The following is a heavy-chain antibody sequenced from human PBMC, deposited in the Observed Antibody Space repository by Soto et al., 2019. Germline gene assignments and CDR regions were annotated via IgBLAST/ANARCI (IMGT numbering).Heavy chain of an antibody. J-gene: IGHJ4*02. CDR3: TTMLPHYDYIWGSYRYYFDY. CDR2: IKSKTDGGTT. CDR1: GFTFSNAW. Sequence: GGSLRLSCAASGFTFSNAWMSWVRQAPGKGLEWVGRIKSKTDGGTTDYAAPVKGRFTISRDDSKNTLYLQMNSLKTEDTAVYYCTTMLPHYDYIWGSYRYYFDYWGQGTLVTVSS. V-gene: IGHV3-15*01. D-gene: IGHD3-16*02.